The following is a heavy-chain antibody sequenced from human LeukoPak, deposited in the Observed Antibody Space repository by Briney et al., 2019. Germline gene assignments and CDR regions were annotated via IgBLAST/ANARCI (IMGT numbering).Heavy chain of an antibody. CDR2: ISGNDDST. J-gene: IGHJ3*02. D-gene: IGHD3-10*01. CDR3: AKESRRGTSGSRSDI. CDR1: GFTFRPYT. V-gene: IGHV3-23*01. Sequence: QPGGSLRLSCAASGFTFRPYTMNCIRRVPLGGVEWGLSISGNDDSTNYDASVKGRFSISRDNSKNTPDLQMNSMRSEDTAVDYCAKESRRGTSGSRSDIWGQGTMVTVSS.